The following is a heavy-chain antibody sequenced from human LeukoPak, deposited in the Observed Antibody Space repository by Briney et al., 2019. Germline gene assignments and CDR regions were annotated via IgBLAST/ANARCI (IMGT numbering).Heavy chain of an antibody. J-gene: IGHJ4*02. CDR1: GYTFTSYY. V-gene: IGHV1-46*01. CDR3: ARDQEAFDY. CDR2: IYPRDGST. Sequence: ASVKVSCKASGYTFTSYYMHWVQQAPGQGLEWMGMIYPRDGSTSYAQKFQGRVTVTRDTSTSTVHMELSGLRSEDTAVYYCARDQEAFDYWGQGTLVTVSS.